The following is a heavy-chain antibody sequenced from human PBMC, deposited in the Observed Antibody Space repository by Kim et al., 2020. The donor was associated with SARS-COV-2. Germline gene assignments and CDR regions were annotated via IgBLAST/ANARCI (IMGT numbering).Heavy chain of an antibody. CDR2: ITWNGRDL. J-gene: IGHJ1*01. V-gene: IGHV3-9*01. CDR3: TKDMDASGIAADGYFQH. Sequence: GGSLRLSCAASGFAFDDYAMHWVRQSPGKGLEWVSGITWNGRDLGYADSVRGRFTISRDNAKNSLSLEMNSLQPEDTAFYYCTKDMDASGIAADGYFQHWGQGTLGTVS. CDR1: GFAFDDYA. D-gene: IGHD6-13*01.